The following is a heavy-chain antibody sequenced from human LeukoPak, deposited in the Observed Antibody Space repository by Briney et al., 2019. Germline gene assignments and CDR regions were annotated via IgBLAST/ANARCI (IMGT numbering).Heavy chain of an antibody. CDR1: GFDFSGFS. J-gene: IGHJ6*03. CDR3: AGISSWYYMDV. CDR2: IDSSSTTI. D-gene: IGHD6-13*01. Sequence: GGSLRLSCVVSGFDFSGFSMSWVRQAPGKGLEWVSNIDSSSTTIYYADSVKGRFTISRDNAKNSLYLQMNSLRVEDTAVYYCAGISSWYYMDVWGKGTTVTVSS. V-gene: IGHV3-48*01.